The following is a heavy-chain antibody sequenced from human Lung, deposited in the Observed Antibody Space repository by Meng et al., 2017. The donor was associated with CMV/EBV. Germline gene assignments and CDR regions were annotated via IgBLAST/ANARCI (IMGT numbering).Heavy chain of an antibody. D-gene: IGHD4-11*01. J-gene: IGHJ6*02. CDR1: GGTFSSYA. V-gene: IGHV1-46*01. CDR2: INPSGGST. CDR3: ARERLGVTTGMDV. Sequence: ASVKVSXKASGGTFSSYAISWVRQAPGQGLEWMGIINPSGGSTSYAQKFQGRVTMTRDTSTSTVYMELSSLRSEDTAVYYCARERLGVTTGMDVWGQGTTVTVSS.